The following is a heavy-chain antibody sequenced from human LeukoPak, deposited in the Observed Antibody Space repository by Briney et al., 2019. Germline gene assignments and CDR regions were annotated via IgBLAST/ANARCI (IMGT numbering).Heavy chain of an antibody. CDR1: GFTFRDYW. J-gene: IGHJ4*02. Sequence: PGGSLRLSCAASGFTFRDYWMIWVRQAPGKGLEWVASIDYDGREKNYVDSVKGRFTISRDNTKNSVYLQMDSLRVEDTAVYYCTNSGWSDWGQGTLVTVSS. V-gene: IGHV3-7*01. CDR3: TNSGWSD. CDR2: IDYDGREK. D-gene: IGHD6-13*01.